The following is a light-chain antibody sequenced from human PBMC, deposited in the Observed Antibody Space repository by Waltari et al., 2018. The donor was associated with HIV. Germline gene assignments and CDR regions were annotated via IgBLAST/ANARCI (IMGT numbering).Light chain of an antibody. Sequence: QSALTQPRSVSGSPGQSVTISCTGTSSDVGGYNYVSWYQQHPGKAPKLMIYDVSKRPSGVPDRFSGSKPGNTASLTISGLQAEDEADYDCCSYAGSYTYVFGTGTKVTVL. CDR1: SSDVGGYNY. CDR2: DVS. V-gene: IGLV2-11*01. CDR3: CSYAGSYTYV. J-gene: IGLJ1*01.